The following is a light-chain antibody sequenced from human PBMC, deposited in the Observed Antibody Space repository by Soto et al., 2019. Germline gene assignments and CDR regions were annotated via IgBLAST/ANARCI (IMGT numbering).Light chain of an antibody. J-gene: IGKJ1*01. V-gene: IGKV2-30*01. Sequence: DVVMTQSPLSLPVTLGQPASISCRSSQVLVYSDGNTYLNWFQQRPGQSPRRLIYQVSNRDSGVPDRFSGSGSGTDFTLKISRVEAEDVGVYYCMQGTHWPWTFGQGTKVEIK. CDR1: QVLVYSDGNTY. CDR2: QVS. CDR3: MQGTHWPWT.